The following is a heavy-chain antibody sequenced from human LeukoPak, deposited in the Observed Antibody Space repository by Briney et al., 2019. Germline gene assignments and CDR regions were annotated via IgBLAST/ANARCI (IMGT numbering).Heavy chain of an antibody. Sequence: PSETLSLTCTVSGGSISSSSYYWGWIRQPRGKGLEWIGSIYYSGSTYYNPSLKSRVTISVDTSKNQFSLKLSSVTAADTAVYYCARDFPVLSDYVWGSYPDPWGQGTLVTVSS. CDR3: ARDFPVLSDYVWGSYPDP. J-gene: IGHJ5*02. CDR1: GGSISSSSYY. D-gene: IGHD3-16*02. V-gene: IGHV4-39*07. CDR2: IYYSGST.